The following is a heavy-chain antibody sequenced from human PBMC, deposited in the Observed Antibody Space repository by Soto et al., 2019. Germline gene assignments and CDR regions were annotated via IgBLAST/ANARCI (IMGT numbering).Heavy chain of an antibody. Sequence: PXESLGLSFISSGFTFRTYAMNWVRQAPGKGLEWVSGIRGFSPYTFYAESVRGRFTISRDNAKNSLFLQMDSLRAEDTAVYYCARDRGYDAHDYYYNAMDVWGQGTTVTVSS. CDR3: ARDRGYDAHDYYYNAMDV. D-gene: IGHD3-10*01. CDR2: IRGFSPYT. J-gene: IGHJ6*02. V-gene: IGHV3-21*01. CDR1: GFTFRTYA.